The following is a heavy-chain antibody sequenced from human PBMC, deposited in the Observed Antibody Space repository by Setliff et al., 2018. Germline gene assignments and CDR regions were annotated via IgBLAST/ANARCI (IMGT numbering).Heavy chain of an antibody. V-gene: IGHV4-39*07. J-gene: IGHJ1*01. CDR3: ARVDFTMIQGVLGL. CDR2: VSFFGSA. Sequence: PSETLSLTCNVSGVSFSSTTFYWAWIRQSPGKGLEWIGSVSFFGSAYYNPSLQSRGAISLDTSRNQFSLELSSVTAADTAVYYCARVDFTMIQGVLGLWGQGTLVTVSS. CDR1: GVSFSSTTFY. D-gene: IGHD3-10*01.